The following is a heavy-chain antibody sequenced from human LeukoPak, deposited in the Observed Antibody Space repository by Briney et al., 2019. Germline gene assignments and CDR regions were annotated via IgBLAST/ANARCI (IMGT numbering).Heavy chain of an antibody. CDR3: ARGCGGGPGCYILDY. CDR2: IWSDGSNE. J-gene: IGHJ4*02. CDR1: GFTFSSFG. D-gene: IGHD2-15*01. Sequence: PGRSLRLSCAASGFTFSSFGMHWVRQAPGKGLEWVAIIWSDGSNEVYIESVKGRFTISRDNSKNTLYLHTNSLRGEDTAMYFCARGCGGGPGCYILDYWGQGTLVTVSS. V-gene: IGHV3-33*01.